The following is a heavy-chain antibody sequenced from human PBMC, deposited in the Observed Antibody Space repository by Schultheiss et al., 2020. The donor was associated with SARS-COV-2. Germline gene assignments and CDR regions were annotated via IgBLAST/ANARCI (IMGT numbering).Heavy chain of an antibody. CDR1: GFTVSSNY. V-gene: IGHV3-21*01. D-gene: IGHD6-13*01. CDR2: ISSSSSYI. J-gene: IGHJ4*02. CDR3: ASGYSSSWYYY. Sequence: GGSLRLSCAASGFTVSSNYMSWVRQAPGKGLEWVSSISSSSSYIYYADSVKGRFTISRDNAKNSLYLQMNSLRAEDTAVYYCASGYSSSWYYYWGQGTLVTVSS.